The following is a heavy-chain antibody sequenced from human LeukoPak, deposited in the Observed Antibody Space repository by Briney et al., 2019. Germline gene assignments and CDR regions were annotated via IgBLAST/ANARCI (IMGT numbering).Heavy chain of an antibody. CDR1: GFTFSSYA. CDR3: ARACSSGWHSDY. Sequence: PGRSLRLSCAASGFTFSSYAMHWVRQAPGKGLEWVAVISYEGSNKYYADSVKGRFTISRDNSKNTLYLQMNSLRAEDTAVYYCARACSSGWHSDYWGQGTLVTVSS. J-gene: IGHJ4*02. D-gene: IGHD6-19*01. V-gene: IGHV3-30*04. CDR2: ISYEGSNK.